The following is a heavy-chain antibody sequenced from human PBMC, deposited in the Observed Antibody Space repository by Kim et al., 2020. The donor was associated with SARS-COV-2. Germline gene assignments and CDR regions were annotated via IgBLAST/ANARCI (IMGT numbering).Heavy chain of an antibody. J-gene: IGHJ4*02. V-gene: IGHV1-69*02. D-gene: IGHD3-10*01. CDR3: AIPTSGNFYFDS. Sequence: NYAQRFQARISITADKSTSTAYMELSSMRSDDTAVYYCAIPTSGNFYFDSWGQGTLVTVSS.